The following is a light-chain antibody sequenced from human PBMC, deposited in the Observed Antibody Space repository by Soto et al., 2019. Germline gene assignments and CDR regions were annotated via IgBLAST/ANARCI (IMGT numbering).Light chain of an antibody. CDR3: SSYAGSDVFV. CDR1: SGDVGRYNY. J-gene: IGLJ1*01. CDR2: EVT. Sequence: ALTQPPSASGSPGQSVSISCTGTSGDVGRYNYVAWYQQHPGKAPKLMIYEVTKRPSGVPARFSGSKFGNTASLTVSGLQADDEADYYCSSYAGSDVFVFGTGTKVTVL. V-gene: IGLV2-8*01.